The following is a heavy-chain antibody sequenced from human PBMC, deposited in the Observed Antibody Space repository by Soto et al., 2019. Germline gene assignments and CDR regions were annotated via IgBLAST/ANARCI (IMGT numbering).Heavy chain of an antibody. J-gene: IGHJ3*02. D-gene: IGHD5-18*01. CDR1: GGTFSSYA. CDR3: ARGEVIRLSYYTPDAFDI. V-gene: IGHV1-69*13. Sequence: SVKGSCKASGGTFSSYAISWVRQAPGEGLEWMGGIIPIFGTANYAQKFQGRVTITADESTSTAYMELSSLRSEDTAVYYCARGEVIRLSYYTPDAFDIWGQGLIVTVSS. CDR2: IIPIFGTA.